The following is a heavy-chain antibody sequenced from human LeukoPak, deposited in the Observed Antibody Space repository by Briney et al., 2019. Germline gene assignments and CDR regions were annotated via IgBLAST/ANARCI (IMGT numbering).Heavy chain of an antibody. CDR1: GFPFSSNA. D-gene: IGHD2-2*03. CDR2: ISGSGGST. CDR3: AKVPWIDYYYGMDV. V-gene: IGHV3-23*01. J-gene: IGHJ6*02. Sequence: GGSLRLSVAASGFPFSSNAMGWVPQAPGKGREWVSAISGSGGSTYYADSVKGRFTISRDNSKNTLYLQMNSLRAEDTAVYYCAKVPWIDYYYGMDVWGQGTTVTVAS.